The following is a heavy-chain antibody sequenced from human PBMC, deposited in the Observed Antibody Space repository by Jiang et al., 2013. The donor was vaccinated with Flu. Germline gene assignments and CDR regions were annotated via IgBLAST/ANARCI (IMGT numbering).Heavy chain of an antibody. Sequence: PGLVKPAETLSLTCIVSGGSIGSYYWSWIRQPPGRGLEWIGHVYYSGSTKYNPSLKSRVTISVDTSKNQFSLKLTSVTAADTAVYYCARDYDFWSTGGGLDVWGQGTTVTVSS. D-gene: IGHD3/OR15-3a*01. CDR3: ARDYDFWSTGGGLDV. J-gene: IGHJ6*02. CDR2: VYYSGST. V-gene: IGHV4-59*01. CDR1: GGSIGSYY.